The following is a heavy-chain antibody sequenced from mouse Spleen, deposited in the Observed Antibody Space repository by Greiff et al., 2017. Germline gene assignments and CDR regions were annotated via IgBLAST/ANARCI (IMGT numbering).Heavy chain of an antibody. CDR3: ARRDGTPFAY. CDR2: ISYDGSN. J-gene: IGHJ3*01. CDR1: GYSITSGYY. V-gene: IGHV3-6*01. D-gene: IGHD1-1*01. Sequence: EVQLVESGPGLVKPSQSLSLTCSVTGYSITSGYYWNWIRQFPGNKLEWMGYISYDGSNNYNPSLKNRISITRDTSKNQFFLKLNSVTTEDTATYYCARRDGTPFAYWGQGTLVTVSA.